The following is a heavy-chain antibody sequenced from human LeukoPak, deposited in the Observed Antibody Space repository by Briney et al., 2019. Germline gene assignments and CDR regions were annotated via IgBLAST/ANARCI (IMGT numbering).Heavy chain of an antibody. CDR3: AKLIYGVVSIQQ. CDR1: GFTFRDAW. V-gene: IGHV3-15*01. D-gene: IGHD3-3*01. Sequence: GGSLRLSCAASGFTFRDAWMTWVRQAPGKGLEWVGRIRSKTDGGTTDYAVSVQGRFTISRDDSKNTLYLQMSSLKTEDTAVYYCAKLIYGVVSIQQWGQGTLVTVSS. J-gene: IGHJ1*01. CDR2: IRSKTDGGTT.